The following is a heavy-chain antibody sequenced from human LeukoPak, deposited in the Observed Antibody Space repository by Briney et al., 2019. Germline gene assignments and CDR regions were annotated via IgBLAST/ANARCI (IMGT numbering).Heavy chain of an antibody. Sequence: SVKVSCKASGGTFSSYAISWVRQAPGQGLEWMGRIIPILGIANYAQKFQGRVPITADKSTSTAYMELSSLRSEDTAVYYCARDLTTGDDYYYYGMDVWGQGTTVTVSS. J-gene: IGHJ6*02. CDR2: IIPILGIA. CDR3: ARDLTTGDDYYYYGMDV. V-gene: IGHV1-69*04. CDR1: GGTFSSYA. D-gene: IGHD1-1*01.